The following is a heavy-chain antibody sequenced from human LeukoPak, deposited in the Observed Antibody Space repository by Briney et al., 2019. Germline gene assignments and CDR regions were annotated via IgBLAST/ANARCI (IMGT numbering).Heavy chain of an antibody. Sequence: ASVKVSCKASGYTFTGYYMHWVRQAPGQGLEWMGWINPNSGGTNYAQKFQGRVTMTRDTSISTAYMELSRLRSDDTAVYYCARDLLGYCSSTSCSIDYGGQGTLVTVSS. V-gene: IGHV1-2*02. J-gene: IGHJ4*02. CDR3: ARDLLGYCSSTSCSIDY. CDR1: GYTFTGYY. CDR2: INPNSGGT. D-gene: IGHD2-2*01.